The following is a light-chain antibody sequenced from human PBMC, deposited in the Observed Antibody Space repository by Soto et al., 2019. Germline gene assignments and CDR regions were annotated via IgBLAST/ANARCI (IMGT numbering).Light chain of an antibody. CDR2: GNN. CDR1: SSNIGAGYD. V-gene: IGLV1-40*01. J-gene: IGLJ2*01. CDR3: QSYDSSLRSVV. Sequence: QAVVTQPPSVSGAPGQRVTISCTGSSSNIGAGYDVHWYQQLPGTAPKLLIYGNNNRPSGVPDRFSGSKSGTSASLAITGLQAEDEADYYCQSYDSSLRSVVFGGGTKLTVL.